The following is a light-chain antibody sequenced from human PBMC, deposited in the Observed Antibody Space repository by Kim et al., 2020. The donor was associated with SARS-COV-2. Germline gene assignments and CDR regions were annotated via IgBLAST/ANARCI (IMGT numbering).Light chain of an antibody. Sequence: SYELTQPPSVSVSPGQTASITCSGDKLGDKYACWYQQKPGQSPVLVIYQDSKRPSGIPERFSGSNSGNTATLTISGTQAMDEADYYFQAWDSRTYVVFGGGTQLTVL. CDR1: KLGDKY. CDR2: QDS. J-gene: IGLJ2*01. CDR3: QAWDSRTYVV. V-gene: IGLV3-1*01.